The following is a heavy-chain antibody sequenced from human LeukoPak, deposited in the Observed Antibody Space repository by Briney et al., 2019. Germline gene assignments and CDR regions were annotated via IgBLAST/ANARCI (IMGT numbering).Heavy chain of an antibody. V-gene: IGHV3-74*01. D-gene: IGHD1-1*01. Sequence: PGGSLRLFCAASRFTFSSYWMHWVRQAPGKGLVWVSRINTDGSGTSYADSVKGRFTISRDNAKNTLYLQTNSLRAEDTAVYYCARGNAHAFDIWGQGTMVTVSS. CDR1: RFTFSSYW. CDR2: INTDGSGT. J-gene: IGHJ3*02. CDR3: ARGNAHAFDI.